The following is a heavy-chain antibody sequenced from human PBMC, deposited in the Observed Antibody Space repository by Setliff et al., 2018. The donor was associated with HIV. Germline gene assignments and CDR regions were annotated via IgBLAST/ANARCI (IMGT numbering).Heavy chain of an antibody. Sequence: SETLSLTCAVSGGSNSSGGNYWSWIRQPPGKGLEWIGYIYFSGSTSYNPSLKSRVTISVDTSKNQLSLKLRSVTAADTAVYYCARAHYDIGNYYMDVWGKGTTVTVSS. J-gene: IGHJ6*03. CDR3: ARAHYDIGNYYMDV. D-gene: IGHD3-9*01. CDR2: IYFSGST. V-gene: IGHV4-61*08. CDR1: GGSNSSGGNY.